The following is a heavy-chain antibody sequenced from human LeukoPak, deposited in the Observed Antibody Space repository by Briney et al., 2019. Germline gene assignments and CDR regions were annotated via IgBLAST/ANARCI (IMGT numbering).Heavy chain of an antibody. CDR3: ARDGSSGWYGTPFY. D-gene: IGHD6-19*01. CDR1: GYTFTSYG. CDR2: ISAYDGNT. J-gene: IGHJ4*02. V-gene: IGHV1-18*01. Sequence: ASVKVSCKASGYTFTSYGISWVRQAPGQGLEWMGWISAYDGNTNYAQKLQGRVTMTTDTSTSTAYMELRSLRSDDTAVYYCARDGSSGWYGTPFYWGQGTLVTVSS.